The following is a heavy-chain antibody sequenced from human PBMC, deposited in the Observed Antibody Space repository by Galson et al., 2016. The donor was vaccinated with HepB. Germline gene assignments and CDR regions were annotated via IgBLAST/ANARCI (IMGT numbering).Heavy chain of an antibody. CDR3: ARDDRWHGSQEGGAFDI. D-gene: IGHD1-26*01. CDR2: IYRSGTT. CDR1: GGSINIYY. Sequence: SETLSLTCTISGGSINIYYWSWIRQPPGKGLEWIGNIYRSGTTSYNPSLKSRLTISLDTSKNQFSLKVTSVTAADTAVYYCARDDRWHGSQEGGAFDIWGQGTLVTVSS. J-gene: IGHJ3*02. V-gene: IGHV4-59*01.